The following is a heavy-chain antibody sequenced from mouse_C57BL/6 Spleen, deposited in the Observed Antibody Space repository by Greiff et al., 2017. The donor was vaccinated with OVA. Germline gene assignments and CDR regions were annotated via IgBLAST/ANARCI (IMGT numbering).Heavy chain of an antibody. CDR1: GFTFSSYA. CDR3: ARDYYGSNYYAMDY. V-gene: IGHV5-4*01. J-gene: IGHJ4*01. CDR2: ISDGGSYT. Sequence: EVQVVESGGGLVKPGGSLKLSCAASGFTFSSYAMSWVRQTPEKRLEWVATISDGGSYTYYPDNVKGRFTISRDNAKNNLYLQMSHLKSEDTAMYYCARDYYGSNYYAMDYWGQGTSVTVSS. D-gene: IGHD1-1*01.